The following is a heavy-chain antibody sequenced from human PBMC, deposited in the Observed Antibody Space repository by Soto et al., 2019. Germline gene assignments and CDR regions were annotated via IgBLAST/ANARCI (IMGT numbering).Heavy chain of an antibody. D-gene: IGHD6-13*01. CDR2: IKSKTNGGTT. CDR3: TTVVFPAPYNSSTAPPTYYYYGMDV. V-gene: IGHV3-15*07. J-gene: IGHJ6*02. Sequence: GGSLRLSCAASGFTFSNAWMNWVRQAPGKGLEWVGRIKSKTNGGTTDYAAPVKGRFTISRDDSKNTLYLQMNSLKTEDTAVYYCTTVVFPAPYNSSTAPPTYYYYGMDVWGQGTLVTVPS. CDR1: GFTFSNAW.